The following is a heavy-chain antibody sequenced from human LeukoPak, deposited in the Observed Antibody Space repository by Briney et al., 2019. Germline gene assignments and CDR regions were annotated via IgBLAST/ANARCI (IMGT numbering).Heavy chain of an antibody. CDR2: ISYSGST. J-gene: IGHJ4*02. CDR3: ARQNSGYDLGPFAY. CDR1: GGSISSYY. V-gene: IGHV4-59*08. Sequence: PSETLSLTCTVSGGSISSYYRSWIRQPPGKGLEWIAYISYSGSTNNNPSLRSRVTISLDTSKNHFSLKLSSVTAADTAVYYCARQNSGYDLGPFAYWGQGTLVTVSS. D-gene: IGHD5-12*01.